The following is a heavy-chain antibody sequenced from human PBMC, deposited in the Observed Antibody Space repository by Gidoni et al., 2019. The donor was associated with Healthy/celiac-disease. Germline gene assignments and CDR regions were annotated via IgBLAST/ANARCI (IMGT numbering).Heavy chain of an antibody. J-gene: IGHJ4*02. V-gene: IGHV4-59*01. CDR3: ARWRYYDSSGYYYYFDY. Sequence: QVQLQESGPGLVKPSATLSLTCTVTGGSISSYYWSWIRQPPGKGLEWIGYIYYSGSTNYNPSLKSRVTISVDTSKNQFSLKLSSVTAADTAVYYCARWRYYDSSGYYYYFDYWGQGTLVTVSS. CDR1: GGSISSYY. D-gene: IGHD3-22*01. CDR2: IYYSGST.